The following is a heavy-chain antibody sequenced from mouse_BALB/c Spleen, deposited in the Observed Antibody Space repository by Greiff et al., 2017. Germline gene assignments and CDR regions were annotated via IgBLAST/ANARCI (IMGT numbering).Heavy chain of an antibody. CDR2: IWAGGST. J-gene: IGHJ2*01. CDR1: GFSLTSYG. Sequence: VKLVESGPGLVAPSQSLSITCTVSGFSLTSYGVHWVRQPPGKGLEWLGVIWAGGSTNYNSALMSRLSISKDNSKSQVFLKMNSLQTDDTAMYYCARDRYDDYDFDYWGQGTTLTVSS. CDR3: ARDRYDDYDFDY. D-gene: IGHD2-3*01. V-gene: IGHV2-9*02.